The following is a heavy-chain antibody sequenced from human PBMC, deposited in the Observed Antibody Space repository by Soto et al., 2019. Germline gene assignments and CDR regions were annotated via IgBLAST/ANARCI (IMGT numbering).Heavy chain of an antibody. CDR1: GFTFSSYG. J-gene: IGHJ4*01. D-gene: IGHD6-19*01. V-gene: IGHV3-30*18. CDR3: AKEITVAGDFDY. CDR2: ISYDGSNE. Sequence: VRLSCVASGFTFSSYGIHWVRQAPGKGLEWVAVISYDGSNEYYADSVKGRFTISRDNSKNTLYLQMDSLRPEDTAVYYCAKEITVAGDFDYWGHGTLVTVSS.